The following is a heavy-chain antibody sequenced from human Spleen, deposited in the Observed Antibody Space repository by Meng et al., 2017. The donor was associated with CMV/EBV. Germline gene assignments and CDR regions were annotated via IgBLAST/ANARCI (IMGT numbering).Heavy chain of an antibody. J-gene: IGHJ4*02. CDR2: ISYDGNNT. V-gene: IGHV3-30*04. CDR1: GLTFSPYA. CDR3: ARDLDSSSGY. D-gene: IGHD6-6*01. Sequence: GESLKISCAASGLTFSPYALHWVRQAPGKGLEWVAVISYDGNNTYYADSVKGRFTVSRDNSKNTLYLQMNSLRAEDTAVYYCARDLDSSSGYWGQGTLVTVSS.